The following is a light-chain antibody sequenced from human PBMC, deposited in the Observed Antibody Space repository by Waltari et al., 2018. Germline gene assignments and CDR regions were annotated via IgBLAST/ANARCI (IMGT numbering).Light chain of an antibody. V-gene: IGKV1-16*01. J-gene: IGKJ3*01. CDR1: QDINTY. Sequence: DIQMTQSPSSLPASVGDTVTITCRASQDINTYLAWFQQKPGKAPRPLIYYASSLETGVPSRFSGSGSGAEFTLTINSLQPEDFATYYCQQYKTAQYTFGPGTKVGVK. CDR3: QQYKTAQYT. CDR2: YAS.